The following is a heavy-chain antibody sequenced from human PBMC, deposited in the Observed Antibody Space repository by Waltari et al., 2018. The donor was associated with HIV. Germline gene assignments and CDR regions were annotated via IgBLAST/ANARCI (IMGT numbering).Heavy chain of an antibody. Sequence: EVQLLESGGGLVQPGGSLRLSCEASGFALSRYAMTWVRQATGKGLEWVASINGSGGRTYYADSVKGRFSISRDNSKNTLYLEMKSLRAEDTAIYYCTKDPRDTDGMDVWGQGTAVTVSS. J-gene: IGHJ6*02. D-gene: IGHD2-2*02. CDR3: TKDPRDTDGMDV. CDR1: GFALSRYA. CDR2: INGSGGRT. V-gene: IGHV3-23*01.